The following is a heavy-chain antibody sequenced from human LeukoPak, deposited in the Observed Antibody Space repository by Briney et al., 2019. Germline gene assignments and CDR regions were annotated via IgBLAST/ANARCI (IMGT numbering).Heavy chain of an antibody. V-gene: IGHV4-39*01. Sequence: SETLSLTCTVSGGSISSSSYYWGWIRQPPGKGLEWIGSINYSGSTYYNPSLKSRVTISVDTSKNQFSLKLSSVTAADTAVYYCARLGAAGTKRDYWGQGTLVTVSS. J-gene: IGHJ4*02. CDR2: INYSGST. D-gene: IGHD6-13*01. CDR3: ARLGAAGTKRDY. CDR1: GGSISSSSYY.